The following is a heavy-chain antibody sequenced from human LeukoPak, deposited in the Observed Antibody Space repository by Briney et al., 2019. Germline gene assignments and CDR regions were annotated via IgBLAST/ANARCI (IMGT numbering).Heavy chain of an antibody. CDR2: ISGSGGST. V-gene: IGHV3-23*01. Sequence: GGSLRLSCAAPGFTFSSYAMSWVRHAPGKGLEWVSAISGSGGSTYYADSVKGRFTISRDNSKNTLYLQMNSLRAEDTAVYYCATLGMVRGNDYWGQGTLVTVSS. D-gene: IGHD3-10*01. CDR1: GFTFSSYA. J-gene: IGHJ4*02. CDR3: ATLGMVRGNDY.